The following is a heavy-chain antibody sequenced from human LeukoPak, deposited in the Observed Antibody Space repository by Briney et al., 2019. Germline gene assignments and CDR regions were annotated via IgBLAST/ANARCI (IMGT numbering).Heavy chain of an antibody. CDR3: ATDLTRSGSYES. CDR1: GYTLTELS. D-gene: IGHD3-10*01. Sequence: ASVKVSCKVSGYTLTELSMHWVRQAPGEGLEWMGGFDPEDGETIYAQKFQGRVTMTEDTSTDTAYMELSSLRSEDTAVYYCATDLTRSGSYESWGQGTLVTVSS. V-gene: IGHV1-24*01. J-gene: IGHJ4*02. CDR2: FDPEDGET.